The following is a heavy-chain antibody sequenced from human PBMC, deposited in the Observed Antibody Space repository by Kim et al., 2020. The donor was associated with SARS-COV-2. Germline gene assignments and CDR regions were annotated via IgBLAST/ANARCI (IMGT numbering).Heavy chain of an antibody. Sequence: DYAAPVKGRFTISRDDSKNTLYLQMNSLKTEDTAVYYCTTGCCYIPSSDYWGQGTLVTVSS. CDR3: TTGCCYIPSSDY. D-gene: IGHD2-2*02. V-gene: IGHV3-15*01. J-gene: IGHJ4*02.